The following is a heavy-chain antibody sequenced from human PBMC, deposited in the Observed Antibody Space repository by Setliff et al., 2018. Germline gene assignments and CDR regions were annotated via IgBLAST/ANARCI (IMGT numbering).Heavy chain of an antibody. CDR2: ISSIGNT. J-gene: IGHJ5*02. CDR3: ARERGFAGYYGSWTHQSFDL. D-gene: IGHD3-10*01. V-gene: IGHV4-4*08. CDR1: GGSISDSS. Sequence: SETLSLTCTVSGGSISDSSWSWIRQPPGKGLEWIGCISSIGNTYYNPTLGSRLTISADTSNNQFSLNLISVTAADTAVYYCARERGFAGYYGSWTHQSFDLWGQGSLVTVSS.